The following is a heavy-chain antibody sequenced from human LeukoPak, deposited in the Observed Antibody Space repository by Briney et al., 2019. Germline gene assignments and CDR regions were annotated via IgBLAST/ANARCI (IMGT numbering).Heavy chain of an antibody. CDR3: AYGTGGFNIFTGFYSPFRY. Sequence: SGPSLVKPTQTLTLTCTFSGFSFTSGVGVGWIRQPPGKALEWLALIYWDDDQRYSPSLKSRLTITKDTSKNQVVLTMTNMDPVDTATYFCAYGTGGFNIFTGFYSPFRYWGQGVLVTVSS. CDR1: GFSFTSGVG. J-gene: IGHJ4*02. D-gene: IGHD3-9*01. V-gene: IGHV2-5*02. CDR2: IYWDDDQ.